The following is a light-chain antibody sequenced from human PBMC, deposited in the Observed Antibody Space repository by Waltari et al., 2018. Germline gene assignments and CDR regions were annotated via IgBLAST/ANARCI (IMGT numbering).Light chain of an antibody. Sequence: QSALTQPASGSGSPGPSITISCTGTSSDIGGYDFVSWYQQHPGKAPKLIIYDVTNRPSGVSNRFSGSKTGNTASLTISGLQADDEADYYCSSYTSRSTLIFGGGTKVTVL. CDR3: SSYTSRSTLI. CDR1: SSDIGGYDF. CDR2: DVT. V-gene: IGLV2-14*03. J-gene: IGLJ2*01.